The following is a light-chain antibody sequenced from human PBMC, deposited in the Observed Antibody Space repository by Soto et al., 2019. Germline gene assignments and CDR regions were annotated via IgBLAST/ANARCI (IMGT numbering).Light chain of an antibody. CDR1: SSDVGAHHS. V-gene: IGLV2-14*03. Sequence: QSALTQPASVSGSPGQSFTISCTGTSSDVGAHHSGSWYQQHPGKAPKLIIFDVSNRPSGVSNRFSGSKSGNTASLTISGLHAEDDADYYCSSFTDTGTVMFGGGTKLTVL. CDR2: DVS. J-gene: IGLJ3*02. CDR3: SSFTDTGTVM.